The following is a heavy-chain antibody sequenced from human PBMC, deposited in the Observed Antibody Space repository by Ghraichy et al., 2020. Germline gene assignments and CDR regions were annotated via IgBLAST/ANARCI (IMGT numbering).Heavy chain of an antibody. J-gene: IGHJ4*02. CDR3: ARGRSGITIFGVVTKGVYYFDY. D-gene: IGHD3-3*01. Sequence: SETLSLTCTVSGGSISSYYWSWIRQPPGKGLEWIGYIYYSGSTNYNPSLKSRVTISVDTSKNQFSLKLSSVTAADTAVYYCARGRSGITIFGVVTKGVYYFDYWGQGTLVTVSS. CDR2: IYYSGST. CDR1: GGSISSYY. V-gene: IGHV4-59*01.